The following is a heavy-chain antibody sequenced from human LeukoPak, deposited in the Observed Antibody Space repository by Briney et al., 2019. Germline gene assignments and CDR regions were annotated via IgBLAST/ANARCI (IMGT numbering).Heavy chain of an antibody. Sequence: GGSLRLSCAASGFSFSSYSMKWVRQAPGKGLEWVSSISSSSNYIYYADSVKGRFTISRDNAKNSLYLQMNSLRAEDTAVYYCARDKDLTGYYMGWFDPWGQGTLVTVSS. CDR3: ARDKDLTGYYMGWFDP. J-gene: IGHJ5*02. CDR1: GFSFSSYS. V-gene: IGHV3-21*01. D-gene: IGHD3-9*01. CDR2: ISSSSNYI.